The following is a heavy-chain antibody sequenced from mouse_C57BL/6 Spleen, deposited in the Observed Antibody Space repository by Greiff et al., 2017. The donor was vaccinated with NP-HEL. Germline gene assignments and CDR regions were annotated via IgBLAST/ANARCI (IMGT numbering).Heavy chain of an antibody. CDR3: TTGRFLDYCDY. J-gene: IGHJ2*01. CDR2: IDPEDGDT. V-gene: IGHV14-1*01. Sequence: EVKLMESGAELVRPGASVKLSCTASGFTIKDYYMHWVKQRPEQGLEWIGRIDPEDGDTEYAPKFQGKATMTADTSSNTAYLQLSSLTSEDTAVYYCTTGRFLDYCDYWGQGTTLTVSS. CDR1: GFTIKDYY.